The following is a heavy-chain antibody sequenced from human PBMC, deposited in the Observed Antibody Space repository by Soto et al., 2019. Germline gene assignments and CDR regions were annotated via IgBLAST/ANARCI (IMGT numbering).Heavy chain of an antibody. J-gene: IGHJ4*02. CDR1: GGSVSGYY. D-gene: IGHD6-19*01. CDR2: INHSGST. V-gene: IGHV4-34*01. CDR3: ARAGAVADIDY. Sequence: QVQLQQWGAGLLKPSETLSLTCAVYGGSVSGYYWSWIRQPPGKGLEWIGEINHSGSTNYNPSLKSRVTISVDTSKNQFSLKLSSVTAADTAVYYCARAGAVADIDYWGQGTLVTVSS.